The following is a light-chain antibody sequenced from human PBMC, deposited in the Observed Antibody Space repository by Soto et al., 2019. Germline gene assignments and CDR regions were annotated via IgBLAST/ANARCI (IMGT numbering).Light chain of an antibody. V-gene: IGKV1-33*01. J-gene: IGKJ2*01. CDR2: DAS. Sequence: EIQMTQSPSSLSVSVGDRVTITCQASRDIRDVLNWYQQKPGKAPKLLIFDASNLDEWVPPRFSGSGSGTEFTFSISSLQPEDVATYYCQHYDNLPPYIFGQGTKVDIK. CDR1: RDIRDV. CDR3: QHYDNLPPYI.